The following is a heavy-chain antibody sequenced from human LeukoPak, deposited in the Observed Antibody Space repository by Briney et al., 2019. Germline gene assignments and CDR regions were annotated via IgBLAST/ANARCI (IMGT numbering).Heavy chain of an antibody. CDR3: AKKRDGELTTTGYFDY. D-gene: IGHD1-26*01. CDR1: GFTFSSYA. Sequence: GGSLRLSCAASGFTFSSYAMSWVRQAPGKGLEWVSAISGSGGSTYYADSVKGWFTISRDNSKNTLYLQMNSLRAEDTAVYYCAKKRDGELTTTGYFDYWGQGTLVTVSS. CDR2: ISGSGGST. J-gene: IGHJ4*02. V-gene: IGHV3-23*01.